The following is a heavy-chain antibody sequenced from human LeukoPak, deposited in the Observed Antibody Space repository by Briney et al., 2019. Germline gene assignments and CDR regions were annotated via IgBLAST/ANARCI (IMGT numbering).Heavy chain of an antibody. Sequence: ASVKVSCKASGYTFTSYDINWVRQATGQGLEWMGWMNPNSGNTGYAQKFQGRVTMTRNTSISTAYMELSSLRSEDTAVYYCARGLSAAVGQPITIFGVVIGRSRNWFDPWGQGTLVTVSS. V-gene: IGHV1-8*01. CDR2: MNPNSGNT. CDR1: GYTFTSYD. CDR3: ARGLSAAVGQPITIFGVVIGRSRNWFDP. J-gene: IGHJ5*02. D-gene: IGHD3-3*01.